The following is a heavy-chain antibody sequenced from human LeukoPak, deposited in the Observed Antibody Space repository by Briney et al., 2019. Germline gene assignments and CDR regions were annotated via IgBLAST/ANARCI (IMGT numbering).Heavy chain of an antibody. Sequence: GGSLRLSCAASGFTFLIYGMHWIRQAPGKGLEWVAFIRYDGNNEYYGDSVRGRFTISRDNSKNILYLQMNSLSTEDTAVYYCVKDQVTEDSTRIYYFDHWGQGILVTVSS. J-gene: IGHJ4*02. CDR2: IRYDGNNE. CDR3: VKDQVTEDSTRIYYFDH. CDR1: GFTFLIYG. D-gene: IGHD2-21*02. V-gene: IGHV3-30*02.